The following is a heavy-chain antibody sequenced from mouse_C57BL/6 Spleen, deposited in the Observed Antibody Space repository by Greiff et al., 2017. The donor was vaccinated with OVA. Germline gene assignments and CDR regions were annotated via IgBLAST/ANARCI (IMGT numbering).Heavy chain of an antibody. V-gene: IGHV1-69*01. CDR3: ARGDGSNWYFDD. J-gene: IGHJ1*03. D-gene: IGHD1-1*01. Sequence: VQLQQPGAELVMPGASVKLSCKASGYTFTSYWMHWVKQRPGQGLEWIGEIDPSDSYTNYNQKFKGKSTLTVDKSSSTAYMQLSSLTSEDSAVYYCARGDGSNWYFDDWGKGTTVTVSS. CDR2: IDPSDSYT. CDR1: GYTFTSYW.